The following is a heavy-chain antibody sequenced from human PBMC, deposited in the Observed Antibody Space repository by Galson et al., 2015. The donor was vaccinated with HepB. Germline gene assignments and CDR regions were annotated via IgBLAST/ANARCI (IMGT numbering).Heavy chain of an antibody. D-gene: IGHD2-2*01. Sequence: ETLSLTCTVSGGSISSYYWSWIRQPPGKGLEWIGYIYYSGSTNYNPSLKSRVTISIDTSKNQFSLKLSSVTAADTAVYYCARVVPAAIFWVSGMDVWGQGTTVTVSS. J-gene: IGHJ6*02. CDR2: IYYSGST. V-gene: IGHV4-59*01. CDR1: GGSISSYY. CDR3: ARVVPAAIFWVSGMDV.